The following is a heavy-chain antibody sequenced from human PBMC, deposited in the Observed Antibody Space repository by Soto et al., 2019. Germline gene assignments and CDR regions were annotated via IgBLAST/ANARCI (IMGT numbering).Heavy chain of an antibody. CDR2: INSDGSTI. CDR1: GFTFGPFW. D-gene: IGHD3-22*01. J-gene: IGHJ3*02. V-gene: IGHV3-74*01. Sequence: LRLSCAASGFTFGPFWMHWVRQAPGKGLVWLSHINSDGSTIVYADSVKGRFTISRDNAKNKLYLQMNSLRVEDTAVYYCARGDYYDSSGPFSDAFDIWGQGTMVTVSS. CDR3: ARGDYYDSSGPFSDAFDI.